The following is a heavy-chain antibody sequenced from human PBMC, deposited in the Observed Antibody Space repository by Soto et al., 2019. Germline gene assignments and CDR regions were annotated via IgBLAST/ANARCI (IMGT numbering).Heavy chain of an antibody. D-gene: IGHD5-12*01. CDR1: GFTFDDYA. Sequence: EVQLVESGGGLVQPGRSLRLSCAASGFTFDDYAMHWVRQAPGKGLEWVSGISWNSGSIGYADSVKGRFTISRDNAKNSLYLQMNSLRAEDTALYYCAKDTSARGYVSASLDYWGQGTLVTVSS. J-gene: IGHJ4*02. CDR3: AKDTSARGYVSASLDY. CDR2: ISWNSGSI. V-gene: IGHV3-9*01.